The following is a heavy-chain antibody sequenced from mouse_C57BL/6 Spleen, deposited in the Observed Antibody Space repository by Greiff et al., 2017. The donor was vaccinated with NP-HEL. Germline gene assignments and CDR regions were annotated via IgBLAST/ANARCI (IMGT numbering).Heavy chain of an antibody. V-gene: IGHV1-18*01. CDR3: SRYDYSGSSPPFDY. J-gene: IGHJ2*01. CDR1: GYTFTDYN. D-gene: IGHD1-1*01. Sequence: VQLKESGPELVKPGASVKIPCKASGYTFTDYNMDWVKQSHGKSLEWIGDINPNNGGTIYNQKFKGKATLTVDKSSSTAYMELRSLTSEDTAVSYCSRYDYSGSSPPFDYWGQGTTLTVSS. CDR2: INPNNGGT.